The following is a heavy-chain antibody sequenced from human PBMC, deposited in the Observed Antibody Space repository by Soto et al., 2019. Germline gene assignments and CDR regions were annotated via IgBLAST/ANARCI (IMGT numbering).Heavy chain of an antibody. D-gene: IGHD6-19*01. J-gene: IGHJ5*02. CDR2: INVSDGST. CDR3: AREAAVAGTAFDH. Sequence: QVQLAQSGAEVKKPEASVKVSCKASGYPFTSYYLHWVRQAPGQGPEWMGRINVSDGSTRYAQNFQGRVTMTRDTSTTTVYMELSPLRSDDTAVYYCAREAAVAGTAFDHWGQGTLVTVSS. CDR1: GYPFTSYY. V-gene: IGHV1-46*01.